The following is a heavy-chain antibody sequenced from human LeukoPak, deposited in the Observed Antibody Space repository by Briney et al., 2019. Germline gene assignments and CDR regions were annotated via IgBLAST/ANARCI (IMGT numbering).Heavy chain of an antibody. J-gene: IGHJ3*02. CDR3: ARAGDPAMIVVVITADAFDI. V-gene: IGHV4-39*01. D-gene: IGHD3-22*01. Sequence: SETLSLTCTVSGGSISSSSYYWGWTRQPPGKGLEWIGSIYDSGSTYYNPSLKSRVTISVDTSKNQFSLKLSSVTAADTAVYYCARAGDPAMIVVVITADAFDIWGQGTMVTVSS. CDR1: GGSISSSSYY. CDR2: IYDSGST.